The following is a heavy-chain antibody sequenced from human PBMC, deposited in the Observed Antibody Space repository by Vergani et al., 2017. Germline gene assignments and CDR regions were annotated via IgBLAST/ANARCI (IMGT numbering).Heavy chain of an antibody. Sequence: QVQLLESGPGLLKPSETLSLTCSVSGYSITSGYYWGWIRQPPGRGREWIGSIYHTGSAYYNPSLKSRVTESVDTSMNQVSLKLNSVTAADTAVYYCVRTVALWFGETKDGGWFDPWGQGTLVTVTS. D-gene: IGHD3-10*01. J-gene: IGHJ5*02. V-gene: IGHV4-38-2*01. CDR1: GYSITSGYY. CDR3: VRTVALWFGETKDGGWFDP. CDR2: IYHTGSA.